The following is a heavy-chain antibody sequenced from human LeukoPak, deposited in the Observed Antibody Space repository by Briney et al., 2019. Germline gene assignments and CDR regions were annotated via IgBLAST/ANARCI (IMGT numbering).Heavy chain of an antibody. CDR2: IYYSGST. J-gene: IGHJ4*02. CDR3: ARSGFYGSHPFDY. Sequence: PSETLSLTCTVSGGSISSGGYYWSWIRQHPGKGLEWIGYIYYSGSTNYSPSLKSRVAISIDTSKNQFSLKLNSVTAADTAVYYCARSGFYGSHPFDYWGQGSLVTVSS. V-gene: IGHV4-61*08. D-gene: IGHD2/OR15-2a*01. CDR1: GGSISSGGYY.